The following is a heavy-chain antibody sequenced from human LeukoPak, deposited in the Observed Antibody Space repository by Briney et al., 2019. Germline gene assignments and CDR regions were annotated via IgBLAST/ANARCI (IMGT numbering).Heavy chain of an antibody. D-gene: IGHD1-26*01. CDR1: GGSIYSYY. Sequence: PSETLSLTCSVSGGSIYSYYWSWIRQPPGKGLEWIGYLYYSGSAHYNPSLKSRVTISVDTSKNQFSLKLSSVTAADTAVYYCAGGTYYYFDYWGQGTLVTVSS. J-gene: IGHJ4*02. CDR2: LYYSGSA. V-gene: IGHV4-59*01. CDR3: AGGTYYYFDY.